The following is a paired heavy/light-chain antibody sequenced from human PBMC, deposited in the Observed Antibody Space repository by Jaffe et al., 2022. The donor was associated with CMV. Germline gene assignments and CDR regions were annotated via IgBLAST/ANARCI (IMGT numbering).Heavy chain of an antibody. CDR2: HNPNSGRT. V-gene: IGHV1-2*02. J-gene: IGHJ6*03. CDR3: ARGPKIFGKVTPYPYYHMDV. Sequence: QVQLVQSEGELKKPGASVKVSCQASGYTLDAHYLHWVRQAPGQRFEWLGFHNPNSGRTTPGQKFQGRVTMSSDTSIGTAYLEISRLKSDDTAMYFCARGPKIFGKVTPYPYYHMDVWGKGTTVTVSS. D-gene: IGHD3-3*01. CDR1: GYTLDAHY.
Light chain of an antibody. CDR1: QAVDSNY. J-gene: IGKJ2*01. CDR2: GAS. CDR3: QQYGNSPPT. Sequence: EIVLTQSPGTLSLTPGERASLSCRASQAVDSNYLAWYQKKPGQAPRLLIHGASNRASGIPHRFSGSGSGTDFTLTITSLEPEDFAVYLCQQYGNSPPTFGQGTVLEI. V-gene: IGKV3-20*01.